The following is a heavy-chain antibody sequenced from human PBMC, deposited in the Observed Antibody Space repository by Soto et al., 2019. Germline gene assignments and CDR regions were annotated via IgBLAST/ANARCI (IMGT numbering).Heavy chain of an antibody. V-gene: IGHV1-18*04. CDR3: ARGLVIGCVRVGSLSKTAAFGP. Sequence: ASVQVSCKASGYTFTSYGISWVRQAPGQGLEWMGWISAFNGNTNYAQKLQGRVTMTTDTSTSTAYLELRSLRSVDTAVYYCARGLVIGCVRVGSLSKTAAFGPWGQGTLVTVS. J-gene: IGHJ5*02. CDR2: ISAFNGNT. CDR1: GYTFTSYG. D-gene: IGHD3-10*02.